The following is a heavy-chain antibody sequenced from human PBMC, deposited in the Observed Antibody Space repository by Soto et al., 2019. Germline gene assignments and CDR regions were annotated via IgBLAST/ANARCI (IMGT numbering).Heavy chain of an antibody. CDR1: GFTFSSYD. CDR3: TRGADGVDY. Sequence: EVQLVESGGDLVQPGGSLRLSCAASGFTFSSYDFHWVRQATGKGLEWVSGIGTAGDTYYAGSVKGRFTTSRENAENSLYLQINSLRAGDTAVYYCTRGADGVDYWGQGTLVTVSS. CDR2: IGTAGDT. V-gene: IGHV3-13*01. D-gene: IGHD3-16*01. J-gene: IGHJ4*02.